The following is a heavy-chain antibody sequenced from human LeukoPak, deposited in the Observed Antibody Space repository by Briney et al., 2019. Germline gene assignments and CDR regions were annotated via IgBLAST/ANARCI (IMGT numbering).Heavy chain of an antibody. J-gene: IGHJ5*02. CDR3: ARRSGTTPWFDP. Sequence: SETLSLTCTVSGGSISSYYWSWIRQPPGKGLEWIGYIYYSGSTNYNPSLKSRVTISVDTSKNQFSLKLSSVTAADTAVYYYARRSGTTPWFDPWGQGTLVTVSS. D-gene: IGHD1-1*01. CDR2: IYYSGST. V-gene: IGHV4-59*08. CDR1: GGSISSYY.